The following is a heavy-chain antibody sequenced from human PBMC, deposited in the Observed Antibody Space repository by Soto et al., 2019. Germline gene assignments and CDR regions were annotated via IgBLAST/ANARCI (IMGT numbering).Heavy chain of an antibody. D-gene: IGHD1-26*01. Sequence: SETLSLTCTVSGGSISSGGYYWSWIRQHPGKGLEWIGYIYYSGSTYYNPSLKSRVTISVDTSKNQFSLKLSSVTAADTAVYYCAKDLGATTSNYYYGMDVWGQGTTVT. CDR2: IYYSGST. J-gene: IGHJ6*02. V-gene: IGHV4-31*03. CDR1: GGSISSGGYY. CDR3: AKDLGATTSNYYYGMDV.